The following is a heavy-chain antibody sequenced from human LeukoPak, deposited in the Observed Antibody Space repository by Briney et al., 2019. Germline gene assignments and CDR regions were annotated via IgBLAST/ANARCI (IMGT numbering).Heavy chain of an antibody. D-gene: IGHD5-18*01. V-gene: IGHV4-30-2*01. Sequence: PSQTLSLTCTVSGGSISSGGYYWSWIRQPPGKGLEWIGYIYHSGSTYYNPSLKSRVTISVDRSKNQFSLKLSSVTAADTAVYYCARTVAPTTDRGYSYGGQNWFDPWGQGTLVTVSS. CDR1: GGSISSGGYY. CDR3: ARTVAPTTDRGYSYGGQNWFDP. CDR2: IYHSGST. J-gene: IGHJ5*02.